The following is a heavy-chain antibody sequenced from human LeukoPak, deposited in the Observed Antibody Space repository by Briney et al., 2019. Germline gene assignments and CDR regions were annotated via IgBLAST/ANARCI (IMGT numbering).Heavy chain of an antibody. J-gene: IGHJ4*02. Sequence: SETLSLTCTVSGGSIRTYYWSWIRQPAGKGLKWIGRVYGSGTTIYNPSLKSRVTVSVDTSKNQFSLKLTSVTAADAAVYYCARDNGYGGYGVDYWGQGTLVTVSS. V-gene: IGHV4-4*07. CDR3: ARDNGYGGYGVDY. CDR1: GGSIRTYY. CDR2: VYGSGTT. D-gene: IGHD5-12*01.